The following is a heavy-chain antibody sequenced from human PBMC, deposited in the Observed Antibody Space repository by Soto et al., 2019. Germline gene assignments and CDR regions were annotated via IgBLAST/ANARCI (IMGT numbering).Heavy chain of an antibody. D-gene: IGHD2-2*01. V-gene: IGHV1-18*04. CDR3: ARGLGYCSSTSCFGI. Sequence: ASVKVSCKASGYTFTSYGISWVRQAPGQGLEWMGWISAYNGNTNYAQKLQGRVTMTTDTSTSTAYMELRSLRSDDTAVYYCARGLGYCSSTSCFGIWGQGTMVNVSS. CDR2: ISAYNGNT. CDR1: GYTFTSYG. J-gene: IGHJ3*02.